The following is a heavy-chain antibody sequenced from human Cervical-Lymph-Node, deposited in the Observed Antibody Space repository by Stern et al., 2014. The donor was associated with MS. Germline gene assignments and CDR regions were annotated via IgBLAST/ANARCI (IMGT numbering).Heavy chain of an antibody. J-gene: IGHJ2*01. CDR2: IFSNAEK. CDR1: GVSLKTARVG. V-gene: IGHV2-26*02. CDR3: ARIGGEGYLPQYLAL. Sequence: QVTLRESGPVVVKPTETLTLTCTVSGVSLKTARVGVSWVRQPPGKALEXLTPIFSNAEKSFSTPLQTRLSVSMDASRNQVVLTMTNMNPLDTATYFCARIGGEGYLPQYLALWGRGTLVTVSS. D-gene: IGHD1-1*01.